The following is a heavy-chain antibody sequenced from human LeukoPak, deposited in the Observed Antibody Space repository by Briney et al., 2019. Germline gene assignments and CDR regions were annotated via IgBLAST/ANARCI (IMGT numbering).Heavy chain of an antibody. Sequence: GATLKVSCKASGDTFSSFDISWARQAPGQGLEWMGWIITYNGGPNYAQKLQGRVTMTTDTPTSTAHMELRRLRSDDPAVYYCARVGGSGSYDPPSRQTQRRKHNRLDRWVQGTLL. CDR3: ARVGGSGSYDPPSRQTQRRKHNRLDR. D-gene: IGHD3-10*01. V-gene: IGHV1-18*01. J-gene: IGHJ5*02. CDR1: GDTFSSFD. CDR2: IITYNGGP.